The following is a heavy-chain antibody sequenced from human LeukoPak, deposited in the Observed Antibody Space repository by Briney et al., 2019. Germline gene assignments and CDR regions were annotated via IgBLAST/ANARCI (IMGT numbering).Heavy chain of an antibody. V-gene: IGHV4-59*12. CDR2: SYYSGST. Sequence: NPSETLSLTCTVSGGSISTYYWSWVRQPPGKGLEWIGYSYYSGSTNYNPSLKSRVTISVDTSKNQFSLKLSSVTAADTAVYYCAREPDKTSQLLWFGADWYSYGMDVWGQGTTVTVSS. CDR3: AREPDKTSQLLWFGADWYSYGMDV. CDR1: GGSISTYY. D-gene: IGHD3-10*01. J-gene: IGHJ6*02.